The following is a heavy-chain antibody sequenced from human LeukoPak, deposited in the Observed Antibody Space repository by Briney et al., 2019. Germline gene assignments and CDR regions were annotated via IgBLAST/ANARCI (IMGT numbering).Heavy chain of an antibody. V-gene: IGHV4-39*01. CDR1: GGSINSDDYC. CDR2: IYYSGST. Sequence: SETLSLTCTVSGGSINSDDYCWGWIRQPPGKGLEWIGSIYYSGSTYYNTSLKIRVTMSVDTSNKLFSLMLNSVAAADTAVYYCARHSYSNYLGWFEPWGQGTLVTVSS. D-gene: IGHD4-11*01. J-gene: IGHJ5*02. CDR3: ARHSYSNYLGWFEP.